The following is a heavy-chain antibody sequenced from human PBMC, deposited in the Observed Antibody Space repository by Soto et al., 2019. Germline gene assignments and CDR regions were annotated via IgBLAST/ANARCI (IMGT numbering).Heavy chain of an antibody. D-gene: IGHD1-26*01. Sequence: GGSLRLSCAASGFTFSNYGMHWVRQAPGKGLEWLAVIWHDGSNSYYADSVKGRFTISRDNSKNMLYLEMDSLRVEDTAVYYCSGNFDFWGQGTLVTVSS. CDR2: IWHDGSNS. CDR1: GFTFSNYG. V-gene: IGHV3-33*01. J-gene: IGHJ4*02. CDR3: SGNFDF.